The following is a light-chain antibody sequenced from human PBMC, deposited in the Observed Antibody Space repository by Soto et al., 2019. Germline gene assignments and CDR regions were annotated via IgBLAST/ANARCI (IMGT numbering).Light chain of an antibody. CDR3: RQRSNSPYT. CDR1: QSVSSY. CDR2: DAS. V-gene: IGKV3-11*01. Sequence: EIVLTQSPATLSLSPGERATLSCRASQSVSSYLAWYQQKPGQAPRLLIYDASNRATGIPARFRGSGSGTDFTLTIRSLEPEDFAVYYCRQRSNSPYTFGQGPKLGIK. J-gene: IGKJ2*01.